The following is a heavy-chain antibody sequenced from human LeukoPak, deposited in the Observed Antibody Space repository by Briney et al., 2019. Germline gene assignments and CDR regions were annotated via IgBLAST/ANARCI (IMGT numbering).Heavy chain of an antibody. CDR3: ARSVVVAATRDYYGMDV. CDR2: INHSGST. J-gene: IGHJ6*02. Sequence: SETLSLTCAVYGGSFRGYYWSWIRQPPGKGLEWIGEINHSGSTNYNPSLKSRVTISVDTSKNQFSLKLSSVTAADTAVYYCARSVVVAATRDYYGMDVWGQGTTVTVSS. V-gene: IGHV4-34*01. D-gene: IGHD2-15*01. CDR1: GGSFRGYY.